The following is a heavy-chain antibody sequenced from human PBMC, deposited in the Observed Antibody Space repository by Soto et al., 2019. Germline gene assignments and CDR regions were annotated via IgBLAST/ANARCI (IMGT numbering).Heavy chain of an antibody. CDR1: GFTFDDYA. V-gene: IGHV3-9*01. J-gene: IGHJ4*02. CDR3: AKDTMGTGWLFDY. Sequence: EVQLVESGGGLVQPGGSLRLSCAASGFTFDDYAMHWVRQAPGKGLEWVSGVSWNSGTIGYADSVQGRFTISRDNAKNSLYLQMNSLRPEDTALYYCAKDTMGTGWLFDYWGQGTLVSVSS. D-gene: IGHD6-19*01. CDR2: VSWNSGTI.